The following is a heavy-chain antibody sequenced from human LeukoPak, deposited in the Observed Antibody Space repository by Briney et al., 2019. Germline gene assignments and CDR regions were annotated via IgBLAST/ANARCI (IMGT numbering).Heavy chain of an antibody. J-gene: IGHJ4*02. D-gene: IGHD2-2*01. CDR3: ARRYCSSTSCSPFDY. Sequence: GGSLRLSCAASGFILSNYAMHWVRQAPGNGPLFVSAIGGDGGATYYADSVKGRFTISRDNSKNTVNLQMGSLRLEDMAVYYCARRYCSSTSCSPFDYWGQGTLVTVSS. V-gene: IGHV3-64*02. CDR2: IGGDGGAT. CDR1: GFILSNYA.